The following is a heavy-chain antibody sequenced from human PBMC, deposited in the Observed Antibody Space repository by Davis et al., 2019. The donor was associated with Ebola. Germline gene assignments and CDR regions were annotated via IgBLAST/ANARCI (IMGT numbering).Heavy chain of an antibody. Sequence: SLKISCAASGFRLEDHAMHWVRQVPGKGLEWVAGITWDGGSVGYGDSARGRFTISRDNAKNSLYLQMNGLRPEDTALFYCAKDIMRYYYGSGSYVFEVWGQGTMVTVSS. CDR3: AKDIMRYYYGSGSYVFEV. J-gene: IGHJ3*01. V-gene: IGHV3-9*01. CDR1: GFRLEDHA. CDR2: ITWDGGSV. D-gene: IGHD3-10*01.